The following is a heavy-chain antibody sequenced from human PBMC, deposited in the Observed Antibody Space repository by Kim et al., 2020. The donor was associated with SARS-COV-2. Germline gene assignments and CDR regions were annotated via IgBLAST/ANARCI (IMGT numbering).Heavy chain of an antibody. D-gene: IGHD1-20*01. CDR2: INHSGST. CDR3: ARGYNWNPDY. V-gene: IGHV4-34*01. Sequence: SETLSLTCAVYGGSFSGYYWSWIRQPPGKGLEWIGEINHSGSTNYNPSLKSRVTISVDTSKNQFSLKLSSVTAADTAVYYCARGYNWNPDYWGQGTLVTVSS. CDR1: GGSFSGYY. J-gene: IGHJ4*02.